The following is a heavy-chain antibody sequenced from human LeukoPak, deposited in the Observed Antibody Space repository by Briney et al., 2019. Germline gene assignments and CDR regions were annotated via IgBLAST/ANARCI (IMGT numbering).Heavy chain of an antibody. CDR2: ISSSSSTI. V-gene: IGHV3-48*01. CDR1: GFTFSSYS. J-gene: IGHJ4*02. D-gene: IGHD3-22*01. CDR3: ARLYYYGSSGYYYEGDYFDY. Sequence: GGSLRLSCAASGFTFSSYSMNWVRQAPGKGLEWVSYISSSSSTIYYADSVKGRFTISRDNAKNSLYLQMNSLRAEDTAVYYCARLYYYGSSGYYYEGDYFDYWGQGTLVTVSS.